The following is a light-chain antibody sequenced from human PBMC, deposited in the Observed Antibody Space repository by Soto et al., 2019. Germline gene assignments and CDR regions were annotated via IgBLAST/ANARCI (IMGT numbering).Light chain of an antibody. CDR3: SSYTSRSLVV. V-gene: IGLV2-14*01. Sequence: QSALTQPASVSGSAGQSITISCTGTSSDVGGYNYVSWYQQHPGKAPKLMIYDVSNRPSGVSNRFSGSKSGNTASLTISGLQAEDEADYYCSSYTSRSLVVFGGGTKLTVL. CDR1: SSDVGGYNY. CDR2: DVS. J-gene: IGLJ2*01.